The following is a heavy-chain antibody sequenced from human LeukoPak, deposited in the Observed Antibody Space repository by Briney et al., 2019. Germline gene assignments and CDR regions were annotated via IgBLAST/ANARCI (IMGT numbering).Heavy chain of an antibody. CDR2: INHSGST. CDR1: GGSFSGYY. Sequence: SETLSLTCAVYGGSFSGYYWSWIRQPPGKGLEWIGEINHSGSTNYNPSLKSRVTISVDTSKNQFSLKLSSVTAADTAVYYCARAVGYDDVTGYYRGWYFDLWGRGTLVTVSS. CDR3: ARAVGYDDVTGYYRGWYFDL. D-gene: IGHD3-9*01. V-gene: IGHV4-34*01. J-gene: IGHJ2*01.